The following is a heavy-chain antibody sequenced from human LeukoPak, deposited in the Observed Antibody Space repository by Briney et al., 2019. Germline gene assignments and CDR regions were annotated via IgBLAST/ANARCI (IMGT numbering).Heavy chain of an antibody. CDR1: GFTFSSYA. J-gene: IGHJ4*02. D-gene: IGHD6-19*01. CDR2: ISGSGGST. CDR3: AKRLAGYYFDY. Sequence: GGSLRLSCAASGFTFSSYAMSWVRQAPGKGLEWVSGISGSGGSTSYADSVKGRFTISRDNSKNTLYLQMNSLRAEDTAVYYCAKRLAGYYFDYWGQGTLVTVSS. V-gene: IGHV3-23*01.